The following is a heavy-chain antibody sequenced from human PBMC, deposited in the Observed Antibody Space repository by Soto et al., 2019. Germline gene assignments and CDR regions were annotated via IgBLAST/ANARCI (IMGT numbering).Heavy chain of an antibody. V-gene: IGHV4-4*02. Sequence: PSETLSLTCAVSSGSISSSNWWSWVRQPPGKGLEWIGEIYHGGFSYYNPSLKGRVTISVDTSITQFSLKLNSVTAADTAVYYCAKTKQDSRWYSLDVWGQVTTVTVSS. CDR3: AKTKQDSRWYSLDV. D-gene: IGHD6-13*01. CDR1: SGSISSSNW. CDR2: IYHGGFS. J-gene: IGHJ6*02.